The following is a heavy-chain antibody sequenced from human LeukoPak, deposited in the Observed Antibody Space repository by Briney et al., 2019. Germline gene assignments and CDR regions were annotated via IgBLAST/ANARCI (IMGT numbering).Heavy chain of an antibody. V-gene: IGHV3-74*01. CDR2: INSDGSST. Sequence: GGSLRLSCAASGFTFSSYWMHWVRQAPGKGLVWVSRINSDGSSTSYADSVKGRFTISRDNAKNSLYLQMNSLRAEDTAVYYCAREKGLLWFGELLDDAFDIWGQGTMVTVSS. D-gene: IGHD3-10*01. CDR1: GFTFSSYW. J-gene: IGHJ3*02. CDR3: AREKGLLWFGELLDDAFDI.